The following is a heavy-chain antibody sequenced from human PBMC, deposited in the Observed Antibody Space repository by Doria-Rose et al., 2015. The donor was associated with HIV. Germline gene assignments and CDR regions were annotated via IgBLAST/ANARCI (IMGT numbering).Heavy chain of an antibody. CDR2: FYFSGST. V-gene: IGHV4-38-2*02. D-gene: IGHD1-26*01. J-gene: IGHJ4*02. CDR1: GDSFSSSYH. Sequence: QVQLQESGPRLVKPSETLSLTCTASGDSFSSSYHWGWIRQTPEKGLEWIGNFYFSGSTYYNPSLKSRVTMSVDTSKTQFSLRLSSVTAADTAVYYCAGDGIVGAISYFADWGQGIPVTVSP. CDR3: AGDGIVGAISYFAD.